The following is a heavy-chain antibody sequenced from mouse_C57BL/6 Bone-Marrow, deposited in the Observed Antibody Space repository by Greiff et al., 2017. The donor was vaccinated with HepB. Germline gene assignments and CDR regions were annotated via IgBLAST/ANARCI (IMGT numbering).Heavy chain of an antibody. CDR3: ARHRNDYDWFAY. Sequence: EVKLMESGGDLVKPGGSLKLSCAASGFTFSSYGMSWVRQTPDKRLEWVATISSGGSYTYYPDSVKGRFTISRDNAKNTLYLQMSSLKSEDTAMYYCARHRNDYDWFAYWGQGTLVTVSA. V-gene: IGHV5-6*01. CDR1: GFTFSSYG. D-gene: IGHD2-4*01. CDR2: ISSGGSYT. J-gene: IGHJ3*01.